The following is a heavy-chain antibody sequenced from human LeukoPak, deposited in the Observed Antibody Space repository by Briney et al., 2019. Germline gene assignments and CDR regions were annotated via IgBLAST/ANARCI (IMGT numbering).Heavy chain of an antibody. J-gene: IGHJ6*02. Sequence: SETLSLTCTVSGGSISSYYWSWIRQPPGKGLEWIGYIYYSGSTNYNPSLKSRVTISVDTSKNQFSLKLSSVTAADTAVYYCAREHYGDYNSYGMDVWGQGTTVTVSS. CDR1: GGSISSYY. CDR3: AREHYGDYNSYGMDV. CDR2: IYYSGST. V-gene: IGHV4-59*01. D-gene: IGHD4-17*01.